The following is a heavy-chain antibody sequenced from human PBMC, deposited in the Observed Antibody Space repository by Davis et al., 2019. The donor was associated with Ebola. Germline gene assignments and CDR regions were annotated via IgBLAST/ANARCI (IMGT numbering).Heavy chain of an antibody. D-gene: IGHD1-14*01. V-gene: IGHV4-34*01. Sequence: MPSETLSLTCAVYGGSFSGYYWSWNRQLPGKGLEWNGEINHSGSTNNHPSLKSRVTITVDTSKNQFTRKRSSVTAADTAVDYCARGGWNLGTRTLTPNWFDPWGQGTLVTVSS. CDR2: INHSGST. CDR1: GGSFSGYY. J-gene: IGHJ5*02. CDR3: ARGGWNLGTRTLTPNWFDP.